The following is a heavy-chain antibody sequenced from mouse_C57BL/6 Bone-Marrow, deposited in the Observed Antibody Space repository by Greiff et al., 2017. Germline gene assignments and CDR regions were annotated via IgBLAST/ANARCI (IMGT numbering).Heavy chain of an antibody. CDR1: GYTFTSYW. J-gene: IGHJ4*01. D-gene: IGHD3-3*01. CDR2: IDPSDSYT. V-gene: IGHV1-50*01. Sequence: QVQLQQPGAELVKPGASVKLSCKASGYTFTSYWMQWVKQRPGQGLEWIGEIDPSDSYTNYNQKFKGKATFTVDTSSSTAYMQLSSLTSEDSAVYYCAEGPLYAMDYWGQGTSVTVSS. CDR3: AEGPLYAMDY.